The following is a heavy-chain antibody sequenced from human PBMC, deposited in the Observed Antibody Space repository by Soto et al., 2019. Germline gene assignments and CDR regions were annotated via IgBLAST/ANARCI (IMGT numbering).Heavy chain of an antibody. J-gene: IGHJ1*01. D-gene: IGHD2-21*02. CDR1: GFTFSTYA. V-gene: IGHV3-23*01. CDR2: ISVSGGTT. CDR3: VKVGDCGRQTY. Sequence: EVQLLESGGDLVQPGGSLRLSCAASGFTFSTYAMSWVRQAPGKGLEWVSAISVSGGTTYYADSVKGRFTISRDNSKNTRYLQTNSLRVEDTAVYYCVKVGDCGRQTYWCQGTLVTFPS.